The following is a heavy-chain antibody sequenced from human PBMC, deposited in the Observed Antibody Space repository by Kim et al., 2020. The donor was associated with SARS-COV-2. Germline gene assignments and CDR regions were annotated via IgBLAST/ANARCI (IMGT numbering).Heavy chain of an antibody. J-gene: IGHJ5*02. CDR3: ASGHRTGTTSCWP. D-gene: IGHD1-7*01. CDR2: INPDGSEK. Sequence: GGSLRLSCAGSGFTFSSYWMSWVRQAPDKGLQWVANINPDGSEKSSVDSLKGRFTISRDNARYSLYLQMNSLRAEDTAVYYCASGHRTGTTSCWPWGQGTLVTVSS. CDR1: GFTFSSYW. V-gene: IGHV3-7*03.